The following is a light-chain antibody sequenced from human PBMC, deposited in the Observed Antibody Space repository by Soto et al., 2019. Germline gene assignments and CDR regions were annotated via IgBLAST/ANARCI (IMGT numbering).Light chain of an antibody. CDR2: AAS. V-gene: IGKV1-6*01. CDR1: QDIKNE. J-gene: IGKJ1*01. CDR3: LQDYNYPPT. Sequence: AIQMTQSPSSLSASVGDRVTITCRASQDIKNELGWYQQKPGKAPELLIYAASILQGGVPSRFSGSGSGTDFTLTISSLQPEDFASYYCLQDYNYPPTFGQGTKVDIK.